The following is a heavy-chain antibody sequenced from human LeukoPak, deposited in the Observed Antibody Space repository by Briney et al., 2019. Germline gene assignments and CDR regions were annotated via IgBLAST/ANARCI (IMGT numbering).Heavy chain of an antibody. D-gene: IGHD3-3*01. Sequence: ASVKVSCKASGYTFTSYDINWVRQATGQGLEWMGWMNPNSGNTGYAQKFQGRVTMTRNTSISTAYMELSSLRSEDTAVYYCARGDPHPLRFLEWLSHAFDYWGQGTLVTVSS. V-gene: IGHV1-8*01. CDR3: ARGDPHPLRFLEWLSHAFDY. CDR2: MNPNSGNT. J-gene: IGHJ4*02. CDR1: GYTFTSYD.